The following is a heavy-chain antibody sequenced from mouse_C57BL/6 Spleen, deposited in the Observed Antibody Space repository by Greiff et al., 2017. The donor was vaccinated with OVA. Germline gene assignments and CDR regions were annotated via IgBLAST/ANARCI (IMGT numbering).Heavy chain of an antibody. Sequence: EVQLQQSGTVLARPGASVKLSCKTSGYTFTSYWMHWVKQRPGQGLEWIGAIYPGTSDTSYNQKFKGKAKLTAVTSASTAYMELSSLTNEDSEVYYGTRGTYDGSSHWYFDVWGTGTTVTVSS. CDR1: GYTFTSYW. CDR2: IYPGTSDT. CDR3: TRGTYDGSSHWYFDV. D-gene: IGHD1-1*01. J-gene: IGHJ1*03. V-gene: IGHV1-5*01.